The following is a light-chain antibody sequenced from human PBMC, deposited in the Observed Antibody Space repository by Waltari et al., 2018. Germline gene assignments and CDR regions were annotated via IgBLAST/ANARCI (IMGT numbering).Light chain of an antibody. CDR3: QQDYDLPRT. V-gene: IGKV3D-7*01. Sequence: EILMTQSPATLSLSPGERATLSCRTSKSVRGSYLSWYQQKPGQAPRLLIYGPSTRATGIPARFSGSGSGTDFTLTISSLQPEDFAVYYCQQDYDLPRTFGQGTKVEIK. CDR1: KSVRGSY. J-gene: IGKJ1*01. CDR2: GPS.